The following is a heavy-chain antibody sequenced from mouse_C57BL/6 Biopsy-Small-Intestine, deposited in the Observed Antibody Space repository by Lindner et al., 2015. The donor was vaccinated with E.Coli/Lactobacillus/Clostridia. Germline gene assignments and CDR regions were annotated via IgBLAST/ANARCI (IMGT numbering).Heavy chain of an antibody. D-gene: IGHD1-1*02. CDR3: TRSGAPRVVVTVPFDL. CDR2: ISPYHGTT. J-gene: IGHJ4*01. CDR1: GYTFTNFG. V-gene: IGHV1S134*01. Sequence: SVKVSCKTSGYTFTNFGISWVRQAPGQGLEWMGWISPYHGTTEYGQNFQGRVSMTTDASTTTAYMELRNLRSDDTAVYFCTRSGAPRVVVTVPFDLWGQGTLVTVSS.